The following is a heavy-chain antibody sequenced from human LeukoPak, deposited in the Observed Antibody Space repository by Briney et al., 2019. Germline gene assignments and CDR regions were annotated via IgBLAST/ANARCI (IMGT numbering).Heavy chain of an antibody. CDR2: INPNSGGT. V-gene: IGHV1-2*02. Sequence: ASVKVSCKASGYTFTGFYIHWVRQAPGQGLEWVGWINPNSGGTKYAQRFQGRVTMTRDTSISTAYMELNSLRSEDTAVYYCARYNYGGDAFDIWGQGTMVTVSS. J-gene: IGHJ3*02. CDR1: GYTFTGFY. D-gene: IGHD1-20*01. CDR3: ARYNYGGDAFDI.